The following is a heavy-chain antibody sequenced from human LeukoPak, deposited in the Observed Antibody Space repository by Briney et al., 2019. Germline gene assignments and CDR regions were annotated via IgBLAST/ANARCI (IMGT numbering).Heavy chain of an antibody. CDR1: GFTFNSYW. D-gene: IGHD6-13*01. CDR3: ARDGFFRSSSWNGDAFDI. J-gene: IGHJ3*02. V-gene: IGHV3-74*01. Sequence: GGSLRLSCAASGFTFNSYWMHWVRQAPGKGLVWVSRINTDGSLTNYADSVKGRFTFSRDNAKNSLYLQMNSLRAEDTAVYYCARDGFFRSSSWNGDAFDIWGQGTMVTVSS. CDR2: INTDGSLT.